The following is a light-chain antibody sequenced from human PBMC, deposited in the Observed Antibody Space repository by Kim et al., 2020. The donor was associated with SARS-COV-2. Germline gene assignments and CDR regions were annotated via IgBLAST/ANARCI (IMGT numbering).Light chain of an antibody. CDR1: SLKDNY. CDR2: GEN. Sequence: SSELTQDPAVSVALGQTVRITCQGASLKDNYASWYQQKPGQAPILVIYGENNRPSEIPDRFSGSRSGDTASLTITAAQAEDDADYYCNSRDNSGDHWVFG. V-gene: IGLV3-19*01. J-gene: IGLJ3*02. CDR3: NSRDNSGDHWV.